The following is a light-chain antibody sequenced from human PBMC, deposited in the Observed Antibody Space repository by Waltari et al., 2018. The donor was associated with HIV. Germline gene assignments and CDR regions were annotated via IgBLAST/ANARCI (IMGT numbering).Light chain of an antibody. CDR3: KTWGTALEV. Sequence: QVVVTPSPSASASLGASVTLPCTLSSDYRSNDIEWHPQHPGKGPRYLMKVNSDGTHMKGEGIPDRFSGSNSGPERYLTISSLQSEDEADYYCKTWGTALEVFGGGTRLTVL. J-gene: IGLJ3*02. CDR1: SDYRSND. V-gene: IGLV4-69*01. CDR2: VNSDGTH.